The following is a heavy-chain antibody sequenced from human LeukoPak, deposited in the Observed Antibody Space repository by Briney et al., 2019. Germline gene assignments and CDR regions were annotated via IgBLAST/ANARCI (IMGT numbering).Heavy chain of an antibody. Sequence: GSLRLSCAASGFTFSSYAMNWVRQAPGKGLEWISHISSSSSTIYYADSVKGRFTISRDNAKNSLYLQMNSLRAEDTAVYYCVRENYYDSSGPSWGQGTLVTVSS. V-gene: IGHV3-48*01. CDR2: ISSSSSTI. CDR3: VRENYYDSSGPS. D-gene: IGHD3-22*01. J-gene: IGHJ5*02. CDR1: GFTFSSYA.